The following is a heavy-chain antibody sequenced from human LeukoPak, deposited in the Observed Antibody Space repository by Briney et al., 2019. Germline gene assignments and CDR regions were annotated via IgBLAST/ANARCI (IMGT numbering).Heavy chain of an antibody. Sequence: PGGSLRLSCAASEFTFSTYSMNWVLQAPGKGLEWASAISSSSSYIYYADSVKGRFTISRDNAKNSLYLQMNSLRAEDTAVYYCARGENNYGYYYFDYWGQGTLVTVSS. V-gene: IGHV3-21*01. D-gene: IGHD5-18*01. CDR2: ISSSSSYI. CDR1: EFTFSTYS. J-gene: IGHJ4*02. CDR3: ARGENNYGYYYFDY.